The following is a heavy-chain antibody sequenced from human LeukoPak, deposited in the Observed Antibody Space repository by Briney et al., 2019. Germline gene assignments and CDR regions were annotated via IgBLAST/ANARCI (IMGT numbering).Heavy chain of an antibody. CDR1: GSTFSSYG. CDR2: ISYDGSNK. D-gene: IGHD5-12*01. Sequence: GGSLRLSCAASGSTFSSYGMHWVRQAPGKGLEWVAVISYDGSNKYYADSVKGRFTISRDNSKNTLYLQMNSLRAEDTAVYYCAKGMVATDYWGQGTLVTVSS. J-gene: IGHJ4*02. V-gene: IGHV3-30*18. CDR3: AKGMVATDY.